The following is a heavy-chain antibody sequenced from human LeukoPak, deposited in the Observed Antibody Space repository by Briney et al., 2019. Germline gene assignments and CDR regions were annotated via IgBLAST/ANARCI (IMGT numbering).Heavy chain of an antibody. D-gene: IGHD6-6*01. V-gene: IGHV3-23*01. CDR3: TTLSKSSPLDF. J-gene: IGHJ4*02. CDR2: ISGSGGST. CDR1: GFTFSSYA. Sequence: PGGSLRLSCAASGFTFSSYAMSWVRQAPGKGLEWVSAISGSGGSTYYADSVKGRFTISRDNSKNTLYLQMNSLRAEDTAVYKCTTLSKSSPLDFWGQGTLVTVSS.